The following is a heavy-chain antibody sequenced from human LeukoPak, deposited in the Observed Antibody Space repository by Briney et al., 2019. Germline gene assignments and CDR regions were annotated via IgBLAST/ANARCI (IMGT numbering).Heavy chain of an antibody. CDR2: INPNSGAT. J-gene: IGHJ6*03. CDR1: GYTFTGYY. CDR3: AREVQDQLPAYYYYYMDV. V-gene: IGHV1-2*02. Sequence: ASVKVSCKASGYTFTGYYMHWVRQAPGQGLEWMGWINPNSGATNYAQMFQGRVTMTRDTSISTAYMELSRLRSDDTAVYYCAREVQDQLPAYYYYYMDVWGKGTTVTASS. D-gene: IGHD2-2*01.